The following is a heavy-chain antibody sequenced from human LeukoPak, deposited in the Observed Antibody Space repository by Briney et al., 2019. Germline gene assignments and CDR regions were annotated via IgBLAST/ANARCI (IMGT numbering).Heavy chain of an antibody. Sequence: PSETLSLTCTVSGGSISSFYWSWIRQAPGKGLEWIGYIYYRGNTQYNPSLKSRVTISVDTSKNQFSLRLASVTAADTAVYYCARDLDYGGSFIWYFDLWGRGTLVTVSS. J-gene: IGHJ2*01. CDR2: IYYRGNT. D-gene: IGHD4-23*01. V-gene: IGHV4-59*01. CDR1: GGSISSFY. CDR3: ARDLDYGGSFIWYFDL.